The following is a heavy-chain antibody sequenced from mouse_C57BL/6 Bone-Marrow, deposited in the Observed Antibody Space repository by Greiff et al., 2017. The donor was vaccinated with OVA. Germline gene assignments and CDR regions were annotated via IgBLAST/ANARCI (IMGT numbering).Heavy chain of an antibody. J-gene: IGHJ2*01. Sequence: QVQLKQPGAELVRPGSSVKLSCKASGYTFTSYWMHWVKQRPIQGLEWIGNIDPSDSETHYNQKFKDKATLTVDKSSSTAYMQLSSLTSEDSAVYYCARLPYYGSRGYFDYWGQGTTLTVSS. CDR1: GYTFTSYW. V-gene: IGHV1-52*01. CDR3: ARLPYYGSRGYFDY. D-gene: IGHD1-1*01. CDR2: IDPSDSET.